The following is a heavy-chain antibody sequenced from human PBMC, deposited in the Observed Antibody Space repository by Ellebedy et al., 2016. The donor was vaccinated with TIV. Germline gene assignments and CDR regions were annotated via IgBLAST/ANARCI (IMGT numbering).Heavy chain of an antibody. J-gene: IGHJ4*02. D-gene: IGHD3-9*01. CDR3: ARLDLTGYHFDR. V-gene: IGHV5-51*01. CDR1: ENTFSIYW. CDR2: IYFGDSET. Sequence: GESLKISCNGSENTFSIYWIAWVRQMPGRGLEWMGIIYFGDSETRYSPSFQGQVTIPADKSINTAYLQWSSLKASDAATYYCARLDLTGYHFDRWGQGTLVTVSS.